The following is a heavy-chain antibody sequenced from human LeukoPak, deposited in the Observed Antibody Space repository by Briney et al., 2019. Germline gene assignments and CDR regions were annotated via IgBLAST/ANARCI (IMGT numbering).Heavy chain of an antibody. Sequence: GGSLRLSCAASGFTFSSYAMSWVRQAPGKGLEWVSAISGSGGSTYYADSVKGRFTISGDNSKNTLYLQMNSLRAEDTAVYYCAKGVRGVGALNWFDPWGQGTLVTVSS. V-gene: IGHV3-23*01. CDR2: ISGSGGST. CDR1: GFTFSSYA. CDR3: AKGVRGVGALNWFDP. J-gene: IGHJ5*02. D-gene: IGHD1-26*01.